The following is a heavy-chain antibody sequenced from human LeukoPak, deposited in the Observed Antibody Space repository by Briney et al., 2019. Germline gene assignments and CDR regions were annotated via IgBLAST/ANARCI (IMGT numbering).Heavy chain of an antibody. V-gene: IGHV4-34*01. CDR1: GGSFSGYY. J-gene: IGHJ4*02. CDR2: INHSGST. D-gene: IGHD5-18*01. Sequence: PSETLSLTCAVDGGSFSGYYWRWVRQPPGKGLEWVGEINHSGSTNYNPSLKSRVTISVHTSKNQFSLKLSSVTAAHTAVYYCARRRGYSYGPFDYWGQGTLVTVSS. CDR3: ARRRGYSYGPFDY.